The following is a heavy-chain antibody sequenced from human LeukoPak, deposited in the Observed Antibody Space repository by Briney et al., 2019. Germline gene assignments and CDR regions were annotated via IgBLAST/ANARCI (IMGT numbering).Heavy chain of an antibody. CDR2: INHSGST. CDR1: GRSFSSYY. CDR3: ARGVVRGLWDYGMDV. D-gene: IGHD3-10*01. V-gene: IGHV4-34*01. J-gene: IGHJ6*04. Sequence: SETLSLTCAVFGRSFSSYYWSWIRQPPGKGLQWIGEINHSGSTNYNPSLKSRVTISVDTSKNQFSLKLSSVTAADTAVYHCARGVVRGLWDYGMDVWGKGTTVTVSS.